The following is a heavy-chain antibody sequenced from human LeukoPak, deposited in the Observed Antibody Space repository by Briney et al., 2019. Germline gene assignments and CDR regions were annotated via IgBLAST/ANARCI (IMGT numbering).Heavy chain of an antibody. V-gene: IGHV4-59*08. J-gene: IGHJ4*01. D-gene: IGHD4-17*01. Sequence: SETLSLTCTVSGGSISTYYWSWIRQPPGKGLEWIGCIYYGGGTNYNPSLKSRVTISVDTSKTRFSLKLSSVTASDTALYYCARHGDYGFYFDYWGHGSLVTVSS. CDR3: ARHGDYGFYFDY. CDR2: IYYGGGT. CDR1: GGSISTYY.